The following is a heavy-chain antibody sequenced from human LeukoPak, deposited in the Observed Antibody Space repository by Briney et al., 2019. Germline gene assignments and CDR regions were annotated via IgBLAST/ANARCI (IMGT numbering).Heavy chain of an antibody. CDR2: ISAYNGNT. Sequence: ASVKVSCKASGYTFTSYGISWVRQAPGQGLEWMGWISAYNGNTSYAQKLQGRVTMTTDTSTSTAYMELRSLRSDDTAVYYCARDPSQQLARVWFDPWGQGTLVTVSS. V-gene: IGHV1-18*04. CDR3: ARDPSQQLARVWFDP. CDR1: GYTFTSYG. J-gene: IGHJ5*02. D-gene: IGHD6-13*01.